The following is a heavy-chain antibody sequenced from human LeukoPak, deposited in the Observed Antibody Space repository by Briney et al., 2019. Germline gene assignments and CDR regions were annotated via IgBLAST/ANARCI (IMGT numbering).Heavy chain of an antibody. Sequence: GGSLRLSCAASGFTFSSYEMNWVRQAPGKGLEWVSYISSGGNTIYYADSVKGRFTISRDNAKNSLYLQMHSLRAEDTAVYYCARDRPNYYGSDGHYYRRDGDYWGRGTLVSVSS. V-gene: IGHV3-48*03. D-gene: IGHD3-22*01. CDR3: ARDRPNYYGSDGHYYRRDGDY. J-gene: IGHJ4*02. CDR1: GFTFSSYE. CDR2: ISSGGNTI.